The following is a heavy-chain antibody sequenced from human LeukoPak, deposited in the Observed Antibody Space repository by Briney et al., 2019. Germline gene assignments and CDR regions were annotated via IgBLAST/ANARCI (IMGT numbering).Heavy chain of an antibody. V-gene: IGHV3-48*01. CDR2: ITRSSSAR. CDR1: GFTFSSYA. J-gene: IGHJ3*02. Sequence: GGSLRLSCAASGFTFSSYAMSWVRQAPGKGLEWVSYITRSSSARYYADAVKGRFTISRDNAKNSLYLQMNSLRAEDTALYYCAKTGYLHAFDIWGQGTMVTVSS. D-gene: IGHD3-9*01. CDR3: AKTGYLHAFDI.